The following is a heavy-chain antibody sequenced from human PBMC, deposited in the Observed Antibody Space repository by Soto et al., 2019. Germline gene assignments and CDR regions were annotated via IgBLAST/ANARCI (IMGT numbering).Heavy chain of an antibody. CDR3: TGGRNSGDWYNGGRY. J-gene: IGHJ4*02. Sequence: ASVKVSCKASGYTFTSFDINWVRQATGQGLEWMGWMNPNSGHTGYAQKFQGRVTMTRDTSISTAYMELSSLRYEDTAVYYCTGGRNSGDWYNGGRYWGQGTLVTVSS. V-gene: IGHV1-8*01. D-gene: IGHD1-1*01. CDR1: GYTFTSFD. CDR2: MNPNSGHT.